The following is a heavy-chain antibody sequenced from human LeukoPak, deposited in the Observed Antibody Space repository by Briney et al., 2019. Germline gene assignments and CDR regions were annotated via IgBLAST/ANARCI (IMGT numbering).Heavy chain of an antibody. V-gene: IGHV4-31*03. CDR1: GGSISSGGYY. Sequence: PSETLSLTCTVSGGSISSGGYYWSWIRQHPGKGLERIGYIYYSGSTYYNPSLKSRVTISVDTSKNQFSLKLSSVTAADTAVYYCARDRFMGFGPFDYWGQGTLVTVSS. J-gene: IGHJ4*02. CDR3: ARDRFMGFGPFDY. CDR2: IYYSGST. D-gene: IGHD3-10*01.